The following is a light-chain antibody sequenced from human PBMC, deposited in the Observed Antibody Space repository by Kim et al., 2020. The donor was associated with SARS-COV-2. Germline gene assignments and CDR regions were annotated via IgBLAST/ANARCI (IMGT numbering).Light chain of an antibody. CDR2: GAS. CDR3: QQYDDWPPWT. V-gene: IGKV3-15*01. Sequence: SPGERATLSCRASQSVGSNVAWYQQKPGQAPRILIYGASTRATDVPARFSGSGSGTEFTLIISSLQSEDLADYFCQQYDDWPPWTFGQGTKVDIK. CDR1: QSVGSN. J-gene: IGKJ1*01.